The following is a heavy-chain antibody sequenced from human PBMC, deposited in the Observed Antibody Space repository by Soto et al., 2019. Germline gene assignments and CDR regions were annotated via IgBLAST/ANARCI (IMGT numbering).Heavy chain of an antibody. D-gene: IGHD3-10*01. Sequence: GASVKVSCTASGFTFTSSAVQWVRQARGQRLEWIGWIVVGSGNTNYAQKFQERVTITRDMSTSTAYMELSSLRSEDTAVYYCAAETYGSGSYGYYYYGMDVWGQGTTVTVSS. CDR1: GFTFTSSA. CDR3: AAETYGSGSYGYYYYGMDV. J-gene: IGHJ6*02. V-gene: IGHV1-58*01. CDR2: IVVGSGNT.